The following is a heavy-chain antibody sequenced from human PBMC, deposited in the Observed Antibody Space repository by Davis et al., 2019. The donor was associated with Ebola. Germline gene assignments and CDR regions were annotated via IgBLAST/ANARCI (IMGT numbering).Heavy chain of an antibody. Sequence: PSETLSPTCTVSGGSISSSSYYWGWIRQPPGKGLESIGNIYYSGSTYYNPSLKSRVTISVDTSKNQFSLNLSSVPAADTAVYYCARLLKSSGYYYLDYWGQGTLVTVSS. CDR1: GGSISSSSYY. D-gene: IGHD3-22*01. CDR3: ARLLKSSGYYYLDY. J-gene: IGHJ4*02. V-gene: IGHV4-39*01. CDR2: IYYSGST.